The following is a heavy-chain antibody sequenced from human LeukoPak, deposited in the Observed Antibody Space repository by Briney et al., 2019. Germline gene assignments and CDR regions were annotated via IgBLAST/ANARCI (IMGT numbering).Heavy chain of an antibody. CDR2: INPNSGGT. Sequence: GASVKVSCKASGYTFTGYYMHWVRQAPGQGLEGMGWINPNSGGTNYAQKFQGRVTMTRDTSISTAYMELSRLRSDDTAVYYCARDSQLELRYYYYYMDVWGKGTTVTVSS. J-gene: IGHJ6*03. CDR1: GYTFTGYY. CDR3: ARDSQLELRYYYYYMDV. D-gene: IGHD1-7*01. V-gene: IGHV1-2*02.